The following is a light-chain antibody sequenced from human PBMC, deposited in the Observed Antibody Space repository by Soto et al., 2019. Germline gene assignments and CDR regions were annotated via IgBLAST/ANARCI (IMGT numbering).Light chain of an antibody. CDR2: SAS. V-gene: IGKV3-15*01. CDR3: QQYNDWLFT. CDR1: QSVSSN. Sequence: EILMTQSPVTLSVSPGERATLSCRASQSVSSNLAWYQQKPGQAPRLLIYSASTRATGIPARFSGSGSGTEFTLTISGLQSEDFAVYYCQQYNDWLFTFGPGTKVDLK. J-gene: IGKJ3*01.